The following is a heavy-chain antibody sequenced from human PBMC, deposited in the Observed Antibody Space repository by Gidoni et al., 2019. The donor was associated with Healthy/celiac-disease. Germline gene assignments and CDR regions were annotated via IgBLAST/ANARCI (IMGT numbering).Heavy chain of an antibody. D-gene: IGHD2-2*01. CDR3: AKDSEYCSSTSCFYYYHYYRDV. J-gene: IGHJ6*03. Sequence: EVQLLESGGGLFQPGGSLRLSCAASGFTLSRDAMRWVRQAPGKGREGVSAISGSGGSTYYADSVKGRCTISRDNSKNTLYLQMNSLRAEDTAVYYCAKDSEYCSSTSCFYYYHYYRDVWGKGTTVTVSS. CDR1: GFTLSRDA. CDR2: ISGSGGST. V-gene: IGHV3-23*01.